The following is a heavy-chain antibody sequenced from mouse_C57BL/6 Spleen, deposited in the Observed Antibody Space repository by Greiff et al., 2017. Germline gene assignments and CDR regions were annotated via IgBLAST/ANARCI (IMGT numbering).Heavy chain of an antibody. D-gene: IGHD2-5*01. CDR1: GYSITSGYY. CDR2: ISYDGSN. CDR3: ARESNYGYFDY. Sequence: EVQLQESGPGLVKPSQSLSLTCSVTGYSITSGYYWNWIRQFPGNKLEWMGYISYDGSNNYNPSLKNRISITRDTSKNQVFLKLNSVTTEDTATYYCARESNYGYFDYWGQGTTLTVSS. V-gene: IGHV3-6*01. J-gene: IGHJ2*01.